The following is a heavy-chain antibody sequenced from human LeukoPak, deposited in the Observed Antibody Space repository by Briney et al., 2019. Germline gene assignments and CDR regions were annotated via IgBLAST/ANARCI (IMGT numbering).Heavy chain of an antibody. CDR1: GYSFTSYW. CDR2: IYPGDSDT. J-gene: IGHJ4*02. V-gene: IGHV5-51*01. CDR3: ARGSQNVVITAYDY. Sequence: GESLKISCKGSGYSFTSYWIGWVRQMPGKGLEWMGIIYPGDSDTRYSPSFQGQVTISADKSINTAYLQWSSLKASDSAMYYCARGSQNVVITAYDYWGQGTLVPASS. D-gene: IGHD3-22*01.